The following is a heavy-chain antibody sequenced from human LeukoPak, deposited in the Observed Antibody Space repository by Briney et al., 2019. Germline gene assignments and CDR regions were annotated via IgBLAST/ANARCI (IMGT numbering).Heavy chain of an antibody. Sequence: SETLSLTCTVSGGSISSGSYYWSWIRQPARKGLEWIGRIYTSGSTNYNPSLKSRVTISVDTSKNQFSLKLSSVTAADTAVYYCARERIRIAAAGIDYWGQGTLVTVSS. D-gene: IGHD6-13*01. J-gene: IGHJ4*02. CDR3: ARERIRIAAAGIDY. CDR1: GGSISSGSYY. V-gene: IGHV4-61*02. CDR2: IYTSGST.